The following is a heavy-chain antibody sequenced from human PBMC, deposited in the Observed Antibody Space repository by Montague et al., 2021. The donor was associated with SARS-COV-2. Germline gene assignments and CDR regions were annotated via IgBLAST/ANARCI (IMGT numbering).Heavy chain of an antibody. D-gene: IGHD5/OR15-5a*01. CDR2: IFRNGDS. V-gene: IGHV4-39*01. CDR3: ARHVSNLRAAVDYFDY. Sequence: SETLSLTCLVSGGTISTDNLYWYWAWIRQPPGKGLEWIGSIFRNGDSYYNPSLNTRVTISIDTSRNHFSLSLTSMTAPDTAVYYCARHVSNLRAAVDYFDYWGQGTPVTVSS. CDR1: GGTISTDNLYWY. J-gene: IGHJ4*02.